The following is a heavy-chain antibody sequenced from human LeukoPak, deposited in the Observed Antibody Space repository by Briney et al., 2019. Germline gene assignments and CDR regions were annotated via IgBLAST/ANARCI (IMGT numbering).Heavy chain of an antibody. CDR1: GFTFSSYS. Sequence: GGSLRLSCAASGFTFSSYSMNWVRRAPGKGLEWVSSISSSSSYIYYADSVKGRFTISRDNAKNSLYLQMNSLRAEDTAVYYCAREAGDLAPFDYWGQGTLVTVSS. CDR3: AREAGDLAPFDY. D-gene: IGHD2-21*02. V-gene: IGHV3-21*01. CDR2: ISSSSSYI. J-gene: IGHJ4*02.